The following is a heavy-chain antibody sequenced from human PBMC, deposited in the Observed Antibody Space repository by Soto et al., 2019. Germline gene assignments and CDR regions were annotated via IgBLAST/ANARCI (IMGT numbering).Heavy chain of an antibody. CDR3: AKYCSSDVCFDY. V-gene: IGHV3-23*01. D-gene: IGHD2-8*01. Sequence: EVQLLDSGGHLVQPGGSLRLSCAASGFTFSTYAMNWVRQAPGKRLEWVSSITGGGTDTYYADSVKGRFTISRDNSKNTLYLQMSSLRDEDTAVYYCAKYCSSDVCFDYWGQGTLVTVSS. CDR1: GFTFSTYA. CDR2: ITGGGTDT. J-gene: IGHJ4*02.